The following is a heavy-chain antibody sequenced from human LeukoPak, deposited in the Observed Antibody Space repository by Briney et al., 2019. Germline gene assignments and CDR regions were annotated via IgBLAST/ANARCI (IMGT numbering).Heavy chain of an antibody. CDR3: AREVPNFYYGMDV. J-gene: IGHJ6*02. D-gene: IGHD1-1*01. CDR2: INHSGST. CDR1: GGSFSGYY. Sequence: SETLSLTCAVYGGSFSGYYWSWIRQPPGKGLEWIGEINHSGSTNYNPSLKSRVTISVDTSKNQFSLKLSSVTAADTAVYYCAREVPNFYYGMDVWGQGTTVTVSS. V-gene: IGHV4-34*01.